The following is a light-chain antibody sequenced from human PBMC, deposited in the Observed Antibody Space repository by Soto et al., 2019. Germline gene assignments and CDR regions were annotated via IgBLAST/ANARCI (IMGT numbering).Light chain of an antibody. CDR1: QSVRSN. Sequence: EIVMTQSPATLSASPGDRATLSCRASQSVRSNLAWYQQKPGQAPRLLIYGASTRATGIPARFSGSGSGTEFTLSIGSLQSEDVAVYYCQQYNYWPPTFGQGTKVEIK. J-gene: IGKJ1*01. CDR2: GAS. CDR3: QQYNYWPPT. V-gene: IGKV3-15*01.